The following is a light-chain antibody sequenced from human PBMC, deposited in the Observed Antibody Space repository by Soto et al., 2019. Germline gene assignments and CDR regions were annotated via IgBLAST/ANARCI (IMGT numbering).Light chain of an antibody. J-gene: IGLJ1*01. CDR2: DDS. CDR1: NIGSKS. V-gene: IGLV3-21*02. Sequence: SYELTQPPSVSVAPGQTARITCGGNNIGSKSVHWYQQKPGQAPVLVVHDDSDRPSGIPEQFSGSNSGNTATLTISRVEAGDEADYYCQVWDSSNDHYVFGTGTKLTVL. CDR3: QVWDSSNDHYV.